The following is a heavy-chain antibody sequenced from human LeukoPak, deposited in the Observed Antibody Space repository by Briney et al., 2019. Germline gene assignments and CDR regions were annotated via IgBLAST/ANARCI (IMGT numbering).Heavy chain of an antibody. CDR1: GGSFSGYY. D-gene: IGHD4-17*01. CDR3: ARALLDYGDYVDY. CDR2: INHSGST. V-gene: IGHV4-34*01. J-gene: IGHJ4*02. Sequence: PSETLSLTCAVYGGSFSGYYWSWIRQPPGKGLEWIGEINHSGSTNYNPSLKSRVTISVDTSKNQFSLKLSPVTTADTAVYYCARALLDYGDYVDYWGQGTLVTVSS.